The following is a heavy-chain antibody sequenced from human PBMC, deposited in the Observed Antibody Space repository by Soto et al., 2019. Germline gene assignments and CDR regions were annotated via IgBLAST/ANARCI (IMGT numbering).Heavy chain of an antibody. V-gene: IGHV5-51*01. CDR3: ARCMGMVVAATPSYYYYYMDV. Sequence: PGESLKIACKGSGYSFTSYWIGWVRQMPGKGLEWMGIIYPGDSDTRYSPSFQGQVTISADKSISTAYLQWSSLKASDTAMYYCARCMGMVVAATPSYYYYYMDVWGKGTTVTVSS. CDR2: IYPGDSDT. J-gene: IGHJ6*03. D-gene: IGHD2-15*01. CDR1: GYSFTSYW.